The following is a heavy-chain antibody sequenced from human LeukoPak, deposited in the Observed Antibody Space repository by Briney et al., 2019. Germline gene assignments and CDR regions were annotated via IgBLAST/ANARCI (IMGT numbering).Heavy chain of an antibody. J-gene: IGHJ4*02. CDR3: ARSRRVICGGACYSFDY. D-gene: IGHD2-21*02. CDR1: GFTFSSYA. V-gene: IGHV3-23*01. CDR2: ISNSSGST. Sequence: GGSLRLSCAASGFTFSSYAMSWVRQAPGKGLEWVSSISNSSGSTYYADSVKGRFTISRDNSKNTLYLQMNSLKTEDTAVYFCARSRRVICGGACYSFDYWGQGTLVTVSS.